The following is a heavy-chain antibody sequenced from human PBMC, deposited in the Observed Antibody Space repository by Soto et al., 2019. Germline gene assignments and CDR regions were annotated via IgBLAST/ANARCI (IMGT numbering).Heavy chain of an antibody. D-gene: IGHD3-3*01. J-gene: IGHJ4*02. CDR2: ISPNSGRA. Sequence: ASVKVSCKASGYTFSKYDVSWVRQAPGQGLEWLGLISPNSGRASYSEKFQGRVTMSTDTPTTTDYLELRSLRSDDTAVYYCVRQYFDFWTDYPDFDYWGQGTLVTVS. CDR1: GYTFSKYD. CDR3: VRQYFDFWTDYPDFDY. V-gene: IGHV1-18*04.